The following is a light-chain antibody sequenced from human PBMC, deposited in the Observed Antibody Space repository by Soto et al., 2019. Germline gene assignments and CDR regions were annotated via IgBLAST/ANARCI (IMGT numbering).Light chain of an antibody. V-gene: IGKV3-15*01. CDR2: VAS. J-gene: IGKJ4*01. Sequence: EIVMTQSPATLSVSPGERATLSCRASQSVSSNLAWYQQKPGQTPKLLIYVASNRATGIPARFSGSGSGTEFTLTISRLQSEDFAVYYCQQYNVWPLTFGGGTKVEFK. CDR3: QQYNVWPLT. CDR1: QSVSSN.